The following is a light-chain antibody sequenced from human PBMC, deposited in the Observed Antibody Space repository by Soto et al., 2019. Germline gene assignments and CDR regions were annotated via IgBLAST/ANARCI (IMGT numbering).Light chain of an antibody. CDR1: RSDVGGYNY. V-gene: IGLV2-14*01. CDR3: SSYTSSSTLV. J-gene: IGLJ2*01. Sequence: QSALTQPASVSGSPGQSITISCTGTRSDVGGYNYGSWYQQHPGKAPKLMIYDVSNRPSGVSNRFSGSKSGNTASLTISGLQAEDEADYYCSSYTSSSTLVFGGGTKLTVL. CDR2: DVS.